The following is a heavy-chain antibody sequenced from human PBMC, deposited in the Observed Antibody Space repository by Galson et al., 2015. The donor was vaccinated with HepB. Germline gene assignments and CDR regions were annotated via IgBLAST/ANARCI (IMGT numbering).Heavy chain of an antibody. CDR3: ATLPDWGSPSVYFDY. D-gene: IGHD7-27*01. CDR1: GYTFTGYY. Sequence: SVKVSCKASGYTFTGYYMHWVRQAPGQGLEWMGWIIPILGIANYAQKFQGRVTITADKSTSTAYMELSSLRSEDTAVYYCATLPDWGSPSVYFDYWGQGTLVTVSS. V-gene: IGHV1-69*10. J-gene: IGHJ4*02. CDR2: IIPILGIA.